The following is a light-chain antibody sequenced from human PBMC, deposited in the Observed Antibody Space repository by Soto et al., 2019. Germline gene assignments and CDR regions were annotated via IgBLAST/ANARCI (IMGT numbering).Light chain of an antibody. J-gene: IGKJ5*01. CDR2: DAS. Sequence: EIVLTQSPATLSFSPGERATLSCRASQSISIYLAWYQQKPGQAPRLLIYDASNRATGIPARFSGSGSGTDFSLTISSLEPEDFAVYYCQQRSNWPPEINFGQGTRLEIK. CDR1: QSISIY. CDR3: QQRSNWPPEIN. V-gene: IGKV3-11*01.